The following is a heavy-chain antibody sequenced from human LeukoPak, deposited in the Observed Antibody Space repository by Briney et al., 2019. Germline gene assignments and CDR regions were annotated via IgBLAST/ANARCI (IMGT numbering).Heavy chain of an antibody. CDR3: ARGFYCSSTSCYPPFDP. J-gene: IGHJ5*02. V-gene: IGHV4-34*01. CDR1: GGSFSGYY. CDR2: INHSGST. Sequence: PSETLSLTCAVYGGSFSGYYWSWIRQPPGKGLEWIGEINHSGSTNYNPSLKSRVTISVDTSKNLFSLKLSSVTAADTAVYYCARGFYCSSTSCYPPFDPWGQGTLVTVSS. D-gene: IGHD2-2*01.